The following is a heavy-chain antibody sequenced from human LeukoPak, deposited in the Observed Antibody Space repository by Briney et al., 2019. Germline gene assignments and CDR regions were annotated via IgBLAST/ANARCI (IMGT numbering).Heavy chain of an antibody. CDR3: ARDLGYYYDSSNNWFDP. CDR2: TYHSGYT. D-gene: IGHD3-22*01. J-gene: IGHJ5*02. Sequence: SQTLSLTCTVSGVSISSGGYYWRWIRQHPRKGLEWIGYTYHSGYTYYNPSLKSRVTISVDTSKNQFSLKLSSVTAADPAVYYCARDLGYYYDSSNNWFDPWGQGPLATFSS. CDR1: GVSISSGGYY. V-gene: IGHV4-31*03.